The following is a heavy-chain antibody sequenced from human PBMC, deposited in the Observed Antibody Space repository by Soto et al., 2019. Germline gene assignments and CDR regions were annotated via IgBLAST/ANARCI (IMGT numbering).Heavy chain of an antibody. V-gene: IGHV3-23*01. D-gene: IGHD3-10*01. CDR1: GFPSSSYV. J-gene: IGHJ6*02. CDR2: ISVGGGST. Sequence: LRLSCAVSGFPSSSYVMTWVRQAPGKGLEWVSVISVGGGSTNDAESVKGRFTIARDNSENTIYLQMNSLRAEDTAVYYCAKAVTLVRGINPYSYGLDVWGQGTTVTVSS. CDR3: AKAVTLVRGINPYSYGLDV.